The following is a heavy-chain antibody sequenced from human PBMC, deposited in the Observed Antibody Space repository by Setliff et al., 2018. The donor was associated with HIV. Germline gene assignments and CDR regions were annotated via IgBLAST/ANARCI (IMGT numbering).Heavy chain of an antibody. CDR1: GYSISSSNW. CDR3: ARMCNSYDSSGSYDYFDY. Sequence: SETLSLTCAVSGYSISSSNWWAWFRQPPGKGLEWIGYIYHNGNTNYNPSLRSRVTMSIDTSKNQFFLKLSSVTALDTATYYCARMCNSYDSSGSYDYFDYWGQGTLVTVSS. D-gene: IGHD3-22*01. J-gene: IGHJ4*02. CDR2: IYHNGNT. V-gene: IGHV4-28*06.